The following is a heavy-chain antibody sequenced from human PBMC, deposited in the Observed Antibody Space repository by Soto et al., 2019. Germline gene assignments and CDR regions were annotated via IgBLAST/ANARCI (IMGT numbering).Heavy chain of an antibody. CDR2: INHSGST. CDR1: GGSFSGYY. CDR3: ARGEYYDFWSGYYLTYYYYGMDV. J-gene: IGHJ6*02. V-gene: IGHV4-34*01. Sequence: KTSETLSLTCAVYGGSFSGYYWSWIRQPPGKGLEWIGEINHSGSTNYNPSLKSRVTISVDTSKNQFSLKLSSVTAADTAVYYCARGEYYDFWSGYYLTYYYYGMDVWGQGTTVTVSS. D-gene: IGHD3-3*01.